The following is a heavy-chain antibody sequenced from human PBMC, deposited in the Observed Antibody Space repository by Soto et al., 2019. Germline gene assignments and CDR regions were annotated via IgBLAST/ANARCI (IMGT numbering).Heavy chain of an antibody. CDR1: GFTFSSYS. J-gene: IGHJ3*02. Sequence: EVQLVESGGGLVQPGGSLRLSCAASGFTFSSYSMNWVRQAPGKGLEWVSYISSSSTIYYADSVKGRFTISRDNAKNSLYLQMNSLRAEDTAVYYCARDWNDFWSGYYTPDAFDIWGQGTMVTVSS. CDR3: ARDWNDFWSGYYTPDAFDI. CDR2: ISSSSTI. V-gene: IGHV3-48*01. D-gene: IGHD3-3*01.